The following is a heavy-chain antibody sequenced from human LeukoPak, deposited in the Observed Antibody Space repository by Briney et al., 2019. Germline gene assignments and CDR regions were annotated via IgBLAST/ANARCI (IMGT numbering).Heavy chain of an antibody. CDR2: IIPIFGTA. D-gene: IGHD1-26*01. J-gene: IGHJ4*02. Sequence: GSSVNVSCKASGGTFSSYAISWVRQAPGQGLEWMGGIIPIFGTANYAQKFQGRVTITADESTSTAYMELSSLRSEDTAVYYCARYPIVGATRFDYWGQGTLVTVSS. CDR1: GGTFSSYA. CDR3: ARYPIVGATRFDY. V-gene: IGHV1-69*01.